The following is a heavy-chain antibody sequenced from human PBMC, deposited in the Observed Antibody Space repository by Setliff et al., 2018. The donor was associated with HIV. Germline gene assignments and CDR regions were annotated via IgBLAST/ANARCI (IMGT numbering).Heavy chain of an antibody. CDR3: TKPTTVVTSYYFDS. V-gene: IGHV3-30*02. CDR2: IWSDGSNK. J-gene: IGHJ4*02. Sequence: GGSLRLSCAASGFTFSGYGMHWVRQAPGRGLEWVAFIWSDGSNKYYADSVKGRFTISRDNSKNMLYLQMNSLTTEDTAVYYCTKPTTVVTSYYFDSWGQGTQVTVSS. D-gene: IGHD4-17*01. CDR1: GFTFSGYG.